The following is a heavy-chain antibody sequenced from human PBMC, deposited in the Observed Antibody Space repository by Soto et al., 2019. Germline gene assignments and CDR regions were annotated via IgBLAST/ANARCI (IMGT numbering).Heavy chain of an antibody. Sequence: EVQLLESGGGLVQPGGSLRLSCAASGFTFSTYAMSWVRQAPRKGLEWVSAISGNGGDYTYYADSVQGRFTISRDNSKNTLYLQMNSLRAEDTAVYYCVPLCRYCSTTTPSWGQGTLVTVSS. CDR2: ISGNGGDYT. D-gene: IGHD2-2*01. CDR3: VPLCRYCSTTTPS. CDR1: GFTFSTYA. J-gene: IGHJ4*02. V-gene: IGHV3-23*01.